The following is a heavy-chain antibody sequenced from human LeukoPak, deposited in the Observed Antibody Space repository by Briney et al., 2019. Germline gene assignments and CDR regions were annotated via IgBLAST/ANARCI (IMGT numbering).Heavy chain of an antibody. CDR2: INAGNGNT. Sequence: GASVKVSCKASGYTFTSYAMHWVRQAPGQRLEWMGWINAGNGNTKYSQKFQGRVTITRDTSASTAYMELSSLRSEDTAVYYCAGAIVDIFTGYDAFDIWGQGTMVTVSS. CDR3: AGAIVDIFTGYDAFDI. D-gene: IGHD3-9*01. V-gene: IGHV1-3*01. J-gene: IGHJ3*02. CDR1: GYTFTSYA.